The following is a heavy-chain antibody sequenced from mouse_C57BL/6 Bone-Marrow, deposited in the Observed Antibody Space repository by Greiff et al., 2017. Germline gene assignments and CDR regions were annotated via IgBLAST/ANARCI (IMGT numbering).Heavy chain of an antibody. V-gene: IGHV1-9*01. Sequence: VQLQQSGAELMKPGASVKLSCKATGYTFTGYWIEWVKQRPGHGLEWIGEILPGSGSTNYNEKFKGKATFTADTSSNTAYMQLSSLTTEDSDIYYCARTEYDDYDYYYAMDYWGQGTSVTVSS. CDR1: GYTFTGYW. D-gene: IGHD2-4*01. J-gene: IGHJ4*01. CDR2: ILPGSGST. CDR3: ARTEYDDYDYYYAMDY.